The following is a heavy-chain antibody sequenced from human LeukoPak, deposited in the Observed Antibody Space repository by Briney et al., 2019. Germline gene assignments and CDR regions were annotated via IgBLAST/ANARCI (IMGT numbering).Heavy chain of an antibody. V-gene: IGHV4-39*01. Sequence: SETLSLTCTVSGGSISSSSYYWGWIRQPPGKGLEWIGSIYYSGSTYYNPSLKSRVTISVDTSKNQFSLKLSSVTAADTAVYYCARLPCGGPRANWFDPWGQGTLVTVSS. CDR2: IYYSGST. CDR3: ARLPCGGPRANWFDP. D-gene: IGHD4-23*01. CDR1: GGSISSSSYY. J-gene: IGHJ5*02.